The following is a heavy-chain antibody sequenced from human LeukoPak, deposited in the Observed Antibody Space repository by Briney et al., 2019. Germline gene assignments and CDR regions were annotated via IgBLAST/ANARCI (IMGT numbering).Heavy chain of an antibody. CDR1: GYSFTSYW. CDR2: IYPGDSDT. CDR3: ARSPDWNTPDY. Sequence: GESLKISCKGSGYSFTSYWIGWVRRMPGKGLEWMGIIYPGDSDTRYSPSFQGQVTISADKSISTAYLQWSSLEASDTAIYYCARSPDWNTPDYWGQGTLVTVSS. J-gene: IGHJ4*02. D-gene: IGHD1/OR15-1a*01. V-gene: IGHV5-51*01.